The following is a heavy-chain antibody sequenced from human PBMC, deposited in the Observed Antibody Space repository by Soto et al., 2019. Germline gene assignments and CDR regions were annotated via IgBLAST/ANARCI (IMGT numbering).Heavy chain of an antibody. V-gene: IGHV3-7*03. Sequence: GGSQRPWRAATGYRFSGHLMSWVRQAPGKGLEWVANIKQDGSEKYYVDSVKGRFTISRDNVRNSLFLQMNSLRAEDTAIYYCTGLSSTRPSDYWGQGTRVTVSA. J-gene: IGHJ4*02. CDR3: TGLSSTRPSDY. CDR1: GYRFSGHL. D-gene: IGHD6-13*01. CDR2: IKQDGSEK.